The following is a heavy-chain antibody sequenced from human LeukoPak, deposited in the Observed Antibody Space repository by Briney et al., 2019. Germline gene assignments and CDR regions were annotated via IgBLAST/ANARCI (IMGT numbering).Heavy chain of an antibody. CDR2: ISSSSSYI. J-gene: IGHJ4*02. Sequence: GGSLRLSCAASGFTFSSYSMNRVRQAPGKGLEWVSSISSSSSYIYYADSVKGRFTISRDNAKNSLYLQMNSLRAEDTAVYYCARAPRQLRYFDWLSSYFDYWGQGTLVTVSS. V-gene: IGHV3-21*01. D-gene: IGHD3-9*01. CDR3: ARAPRQLRYFDWLSSYFDY. CDR1: GFTFSSYS.